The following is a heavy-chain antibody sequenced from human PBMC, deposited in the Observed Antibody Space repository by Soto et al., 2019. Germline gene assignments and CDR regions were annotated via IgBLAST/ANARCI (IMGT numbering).Heavy chain of an antibody. J-gene: IGHJ4*02. Sequence: QVQLQQWGAGLLKPSETLSLTCAVYSGTFSGYYWTWIHQPPGTGLEWIGEINHSGSTNYNPSLKSRVTISVDTSKNQFSLKLTSVTAADTAVYYCARDKITGLFDYWVQGTLVTVSS. CDR2: INHSGST. D-gene: IGHD2-8*02. CDR1: SGTFSGYY. V-gene: IGHV4-34*01. CDR3: ARDKITGLFDY.